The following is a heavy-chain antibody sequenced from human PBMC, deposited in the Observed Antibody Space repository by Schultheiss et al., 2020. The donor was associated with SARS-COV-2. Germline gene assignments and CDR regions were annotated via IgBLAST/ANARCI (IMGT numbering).Heavy chain of an antibody. Sequence: GESLKISCKASGYTFTCYYMHWVRQAPGQGLEWMGRINPNSGGTNYAQKFQGRVTMTRDTSISTAYMELSRLRSDDTAVYYCARDDSSGWYWIGPIYYYYYGMDVWGQGTTVTVSS. CDR1: GYTFTCYY. D-gene: IGHD6-19*01. CDR3: ARDDSSGWYWIGPIYYYYYGMDV. V-gene: IGHV1-2*06. CDR2: INPNSGGT. J-gene: IGHJ6*02.